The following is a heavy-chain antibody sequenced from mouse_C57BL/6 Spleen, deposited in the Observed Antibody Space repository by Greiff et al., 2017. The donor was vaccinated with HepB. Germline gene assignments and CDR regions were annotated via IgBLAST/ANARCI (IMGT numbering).Heavy chain of an antibody. D-gene: IGHD1-1*01. J-gene: IGHJ1*03. CDR3: ARYNYGSSYWYFDV. CDR2: ISYSGST. CDR1: GYSITSDY. V-gene: IGHV3-8*01. Sequence: DVKLQESGPGLAKPSQTLSLTCSVTGYSITSDYWNWIRKFPGNKLEYMGYISYSGSTYYNPSLKSRISITRDTSKNQYYLQLNCVTTEDTATYYCARYNYGSSYWYFDVWGTGTTVTVSS.